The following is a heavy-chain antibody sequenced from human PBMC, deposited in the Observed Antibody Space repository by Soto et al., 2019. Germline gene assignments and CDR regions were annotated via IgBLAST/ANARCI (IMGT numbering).Heavy chain of an antibody. CDR3: ARRQLSPTTRGAASARGGMDV. CDR1: GFTFNNYG. Sequence: QVQLVESGGGVVQPGRSLRLSCAASGFTFNNYGMHWVRQAPGKGLEWVAVIWNDGNGYYYANSVKGRFTISRDNSKNTMYLQMSRLTAEDTAVYYCARRQLSPTTRGAASARGGMDVWGQGTKVNVSS. J-gene: IGHJ6*02. CDR2: IWNDGNGY. D-gene: IGHD6-13*01. V-gene: IGHV3-33*01.